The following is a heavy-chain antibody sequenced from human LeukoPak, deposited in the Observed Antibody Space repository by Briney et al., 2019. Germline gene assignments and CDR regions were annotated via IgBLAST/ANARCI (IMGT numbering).Heavy chain of an antibody. CDR2: IYSGGST. CDR3: ARDNEPGIAAAGIDY. J-gene: IGHJ4*02. CDR1: GFTVSSNY. Sequence: PGGSLRLSCAASGFTVSSNYTNWVRRAPGKGLEWVSVIYSGGSTYYADSVKGRFTISRDNSKNTLYLQMNSLRAEDTAVYYCARDNEPGIAAAGIDYWGQGTLVTVSS. D-gene: IGHD6-13*01. V-gene: IGHV3-53*01.